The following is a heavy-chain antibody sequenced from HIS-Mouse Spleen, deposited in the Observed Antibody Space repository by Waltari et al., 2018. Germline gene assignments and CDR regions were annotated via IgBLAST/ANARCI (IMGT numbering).Heavy chain of an antibody. CDR3: ARGHDYSNYFDY. CDR1: GYTFTSYD. V-gene: IGHV1-8*01. D-gene: IGHD4-4*01. CDR2: MNPNSGNT. Sequence: QVQLVQSGAEVKKPGASVKVSCKASGYTFTSYDINWVRQATGQGLEWMGWMNPNSGNTGYAHEFQGRVTMTRDTSISTAYMELSSLRSEDTAVYYCARGHDYSNYFDYWGQGTLVTVSS. J-gene: IGHJ4*02.